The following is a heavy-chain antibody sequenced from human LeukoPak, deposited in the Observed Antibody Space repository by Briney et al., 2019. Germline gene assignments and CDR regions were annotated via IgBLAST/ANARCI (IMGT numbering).Heavy chain of an antibody. Sequence: PGGSLRLSCAASGFTFSSYWMSWVRQAPGKGLEWVANIKEDGSEKNYVDSVKGRFTISRDNAKNSLYLQMNSLRAEDTALYYCARVGYDFFSRIYYYYYYMDVWGKGTTVTVSS. J-gene: IGHJ6*03. CDR3: ARVGYDFFSRIYYYYYYMDV. D-gene: IGHD3-3*01. V-gene: IGHV3-7*03. CDR2: IKEDGSEK. CDR1: GFTFSSYW.